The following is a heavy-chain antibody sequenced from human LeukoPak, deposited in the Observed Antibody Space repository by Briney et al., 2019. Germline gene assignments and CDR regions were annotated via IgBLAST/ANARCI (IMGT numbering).Heavy chain of an antibody. D-gene: IGHD1-26*01. CDR2: IKQDGSEK. CDR1: GFTFSSYW. CDR3: AKDMQSLIVGATGAAFDI. J-gene: IGHJ3*02. Sequence: GGSLRLSCAASGFTFSSYWMSWVRQAPGKGLEWVANIKQDGSEKYYVDSVKGRFTISRDNAKNSLYLQMNSLRAEDTAVYYCAKDMQSLIVGATGAAFDIWGQGTMVTVSS. V-gene: IGHV3-7*01.